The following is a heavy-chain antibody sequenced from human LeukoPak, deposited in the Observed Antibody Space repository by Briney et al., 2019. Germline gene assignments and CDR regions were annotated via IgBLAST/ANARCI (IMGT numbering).Heavy chain of an antibody. CDR2: IYSGGST. CDR3: ARDGILNWDY. Sequence: PGGSLRFSCAASGFTFSSYAMSWVRQAPGKGLEWVSVIYSGGSTYYADSVKGRFTISRDKSKNTLYLQMNSLRVEDTAVYYCARDGILNWDYWGQGILVTVSS. J-gene: IGHJ4*02. V-gene: IGHV3-53*01. D-gene: IGHD1-14*01. CDR1: GFTFSSYA.